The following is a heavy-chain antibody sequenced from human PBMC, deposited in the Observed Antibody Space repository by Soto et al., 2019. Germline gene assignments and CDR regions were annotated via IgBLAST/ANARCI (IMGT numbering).Heavy chain of an antibody. CDR1: GYTFTNFG. D-gene: IGHD2-21*02. Sequence: QVHLVQSGAEVKKPGASVNVSCKASGYTFTNFGLNWVRQAPGQGLEWMAWISPYNGKTDYAQKVQGRVTVTTDTSPATAYMEMSSLTSDDPAVYYCARQPGVVGTADLYGMDVWGQGTTVTVSS. CDR2: ISPYNGKT. CDR3: ARQPGVVGTADLYGMDV. J-gene: IGHJ6*02. V-gene: IGHV1-18*01.